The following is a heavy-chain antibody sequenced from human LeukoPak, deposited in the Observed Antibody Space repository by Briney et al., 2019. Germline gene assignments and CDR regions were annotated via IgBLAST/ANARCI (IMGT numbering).Heavy chain of an antibody. CDR1: GFTFSNYG. CDR3: AKDRDYCSTRYLEF. Sequence: GGSLRLSCAASGFTFSNYGMSWVRQAPGKGLEWVSGISGSGGSTYYADSVKGRFTISRDNSKNTLFLQMNGLRAEDTALYSCAKDRDYCSTRYLEFWGQGSLVTVSS. D-gene: IGHD6-13*01. J-gene: IGHJ4*02. CDR2: ISGSGGST. V-gene: IGHV3-23*01.